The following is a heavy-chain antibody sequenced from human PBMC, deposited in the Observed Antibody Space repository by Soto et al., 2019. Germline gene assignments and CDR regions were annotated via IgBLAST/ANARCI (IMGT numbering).Heavy chain of an antibody. CDR1: GFTFSNYA. CDR2: ISGTGGGT. Sequence: EVHLLESGGGLVQPGGSLRLSCAASGFTFSNYAMTWVRQAPGKGLEWVSVISGTGGGTNNADSAKGRFTTSRDNSKQTLYLQMNSLRAEDTAVYYCAKRAFYGSGIPNYYGMDVWGQGTAVTVSS. J-gene: IGHJ6*02. D-gene: IGHD3-10*01. CDR3: AKRAFYGSGIPNYYGMDV. V-gene: IGHV3-23*01.